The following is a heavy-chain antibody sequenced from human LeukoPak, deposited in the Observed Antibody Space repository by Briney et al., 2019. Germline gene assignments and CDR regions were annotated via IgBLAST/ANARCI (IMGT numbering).Heavy chain of an antibody. Sequence: PSETLSLTCAVSGYSISSGYYWGWIRQPPGKGLEWIGSIYHSGSTYYNPSLKSRVTISADTSKNQFSLKLSSVTAADTAVYYCARALIAAAGTLDYWGQGTLVTVSS. J-gene: IGHJ4*02. CDR2: IYHSGST. V-gene: IGHV4-38-2*01. D-gene: IGHD6-13*01. CDR1: GYSISSGYY. CDR3: ARALIAAAGTLDY.